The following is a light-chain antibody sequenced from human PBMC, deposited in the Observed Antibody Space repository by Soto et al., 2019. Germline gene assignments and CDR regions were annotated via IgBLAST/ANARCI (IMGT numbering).Light chain of an antibody. V-gene: IGLV2-14*02. Sequence: QSVLTQPASVSGSPGESITIPCTGTSNDVGNYNLVTWHQQHPGKAPKLMIYEDAKRPSGVSYRFSGSKSGNTAFLTISGLQAEDEADYYCSSYTNINTRACVFGTGTKVTVL. CDR2: EDA. CDR1: SNDVGNYNL. J-gene: IGLJ1*01. CDR3: SSYTNINTRACV.